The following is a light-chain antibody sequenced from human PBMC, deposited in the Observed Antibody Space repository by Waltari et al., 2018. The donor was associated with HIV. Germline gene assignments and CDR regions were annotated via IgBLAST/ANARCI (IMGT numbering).Light chain of an antibody. CDR2: AAS. CDR3: QQYYSYPFT. J-gene: IGKJ3*01. CDR1: QGISSY. V-gene: IGKV1-8*01. Sequence: AIRLTQSPSSFSASTGDRLTITCRATQGISSYLALYQQKPGKAPKLLIYAASSLQSGVPSRFSGSGSGTDFTLTISCLQSQDFATYYCQQYYSYPFTFGPGTKVDI.